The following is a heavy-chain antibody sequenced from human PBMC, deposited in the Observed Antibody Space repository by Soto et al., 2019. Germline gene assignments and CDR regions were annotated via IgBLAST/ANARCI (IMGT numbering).Heavy chain of an antibody. CDR1: GGTFSSYS. Sequence: SVKVSCKASGGTFSSYSISWVRQAPGQGLEWMGGISPIFGTANYAQKFQDRGTITADESTSTAYMELSSLRSEDKAVYYCSRAGRVTGTTGYYHYGMDVWGQGTTVTVSS. CDR2: ISPIFGTA. CDR3: SRAGRVTGTTGYYHYGMDV. V-gene: IGHV1-69*13. D-gene: IGHD1-20*01. J-gene: IGHJ6*02.